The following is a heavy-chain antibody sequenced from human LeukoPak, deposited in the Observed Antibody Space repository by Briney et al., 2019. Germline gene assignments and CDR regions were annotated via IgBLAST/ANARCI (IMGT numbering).Heavy chain of an antibody. CDR3: TRVVDYYDSSGYYYPYYYYYGMDV. J-gene: IGHJ6*02. D-gene: IGHD3-22*01. CDR2: IRSKAYGGTT. CDR1: GFTFGDYA. Sequence: PGRSLRLSCTASGFTFGDYAMSWVRQAPGKGLEWVGFIRSKAYGGTTEYAASVEGRFTISRDDSKSIAYLQMNSLKTEDTAVYYCTRVVDYYDSSGYYYPYYYYYGMDVWGQGTTVTVSS. V-gene: IGHV3-49*04.